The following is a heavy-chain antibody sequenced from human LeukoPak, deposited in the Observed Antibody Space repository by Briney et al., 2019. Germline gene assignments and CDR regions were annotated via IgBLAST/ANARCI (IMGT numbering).Heavy chain of an antibody. CDR2: IRSKANSYAT. CDR1: GFTFSGSA. J-gene: IGHJ4*02. CDR3: TRTRNSYSSSWYLDY. Sequence: GGSLRLSCAASGFTFSGSAMHWVRQASGKGPEWVGRIRSKANSYATAYAASVKGRFTISRDDSKNTAYLQMNSLKTEDTAVYYCTRTRNSYSSSWYLDYWGQGTLVTVSS. V-gene: IGHV3-73*01. D-gene: IGHD6-13*01.